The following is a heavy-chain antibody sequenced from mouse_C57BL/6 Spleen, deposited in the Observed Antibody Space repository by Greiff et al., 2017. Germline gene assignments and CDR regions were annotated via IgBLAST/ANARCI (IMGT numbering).Heavy chain of an antibody. CDR3: ASDYYGSSLSAMDD. CDR2: IVPANGNT. J-gene: IGHJ4*01. D-gene: IGHD1-1*01. CDR1: GFNIKNTY. V-gene: IGHV14-3*01. Sequence: VHVKQSVAELVRPGASVKLSCTASGFNIKNTYMHWVKQRPEQGLEWIGRIVPANGNTKYAPKFQGTATITADTSSNTAYLQLSSLTSEDPAIYYCASDYYGSSLSAMDDWGQGTSVTVSS.